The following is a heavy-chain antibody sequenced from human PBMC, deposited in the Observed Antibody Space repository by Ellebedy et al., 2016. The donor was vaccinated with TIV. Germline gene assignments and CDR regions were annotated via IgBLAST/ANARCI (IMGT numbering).Heavy chain of an antibody. CDR3: AKSSGFCSGGSCYPFDF. CDR1: GYNFPTYW. CDR2: IDPSDSYT. V-gene: IGHV5-10-1*01. J-gene: IGHJ4*02. D-gene: IGHD2-15*01. Sequence: GESLKISXKGSGYNFPTYWISWVRKMPGKGLEWMGRIDPSDSYTNYSPSFQGHVTISADKSTSTVHLQWNSLKVSDTAMYYCAKSSGFCSGGSCYPFDFWGQGTLVTVSS.